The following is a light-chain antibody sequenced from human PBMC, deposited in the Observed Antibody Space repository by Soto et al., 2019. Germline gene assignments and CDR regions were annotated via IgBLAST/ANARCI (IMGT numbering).Light chain of an antibody. Sequence: DIVLTQSPGTLSLSPGDRATLSCRTSRFVSTDYVAWYQQRPGQAPRLLIYAASSRATDIPDRFSGSGSGTDFTLTISRLEPEDFAVYYCQHYADSPPVFTFGPGTKVEI. CDR1: RFVSTDY. CDR2: AAS. CDR3: QHYADSPPVFT. V-gene: IGKV3-20*01. J-gene: IGKJ3*01.